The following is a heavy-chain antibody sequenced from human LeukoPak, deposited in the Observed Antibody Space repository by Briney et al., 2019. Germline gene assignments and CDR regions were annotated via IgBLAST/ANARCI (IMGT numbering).Heavy chain of an antibody. J-gene: IGHJ5*02. V-gene: IGHV3-66*02. D-gene: IGHD6-6*01. CDR2: IYSGGST. CDR3: ARGPPYSSSSFWFDP. Sequence: GGYLRLSCAASGFTVSNNYMSWLRQAPGKGLEWVSVIYSGGSTYYADSVKGRFTISRDNSKNTLYLQMNSLRAEDTAVYYCARGPPYSSSSFWFDPWGQVTLVTVSS. CDR1: GFTVSNNY.